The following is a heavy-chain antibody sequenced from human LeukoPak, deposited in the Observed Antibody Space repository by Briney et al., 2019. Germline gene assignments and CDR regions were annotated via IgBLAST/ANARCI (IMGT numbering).Heavy chain of an antibody. D-gene: IGHD3-9*01. CDR1: GGSISSSSYY. Sequence: PSETLSLTCTVSGGSISSSSYYWGWIRQPPGKGLEWIGSIYYSGSTYYNPSLKSRVTISVDTSKNQFSLKLSSVTAADTAVYYCARLLPDYDILTPYYYYYMDVWGKGTTVTVSS. CDR3: ARLLPDYDILTPYYYYYMDV. J-gene: IGHJ6*03. V-gene: IGHV4-39*07. CDR2: IYYSGST.